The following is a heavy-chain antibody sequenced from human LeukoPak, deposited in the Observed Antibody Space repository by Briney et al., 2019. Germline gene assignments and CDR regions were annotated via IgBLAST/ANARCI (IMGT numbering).Heavy chain of an antibody. CDR3: ARDPGYSYGNDY. V-gene: IGHV3-11*01. J-gene: IGHJ4*02. D-gene: IGHD5-18*01. Sequence: MSGGSLRLSCAASGFTFSDYYMSWIRQAPGKGLEWVSYISSSGSTIYYADSVKGRFTISRDNAKNSLYLQMNGLRAEDTAVYYCARDPGYSYGNDYWGQGTLVTVSS. CDR1: GFTFSDYY. CDR2: ISSSGSTI.